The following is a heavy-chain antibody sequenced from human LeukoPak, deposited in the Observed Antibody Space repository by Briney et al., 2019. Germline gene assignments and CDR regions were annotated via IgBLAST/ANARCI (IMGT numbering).Heavy chain of an antibody. J-gene: IGHJ4*02. CDR3: ARQSGAAAGTWFLFDY. CDR2: IYYSGST. CDR1: GGSISSYY. Sequence: YPSETLSLTCTVSGGSISSYYWSWIRQPPGKGLEWIGSIYYSGSTYYNPSLKSRVTISVDTSKNQFSLKLSSVTAADTAVYYCARQSGAAAGTWFLFDYWGQGTLVTVSS. D-gene: IGHD6-13*01. V-gene: IGHV4-59*04.